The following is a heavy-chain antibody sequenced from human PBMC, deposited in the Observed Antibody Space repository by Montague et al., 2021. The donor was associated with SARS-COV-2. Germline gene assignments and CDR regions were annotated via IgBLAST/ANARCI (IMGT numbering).Heavy chain of an antibody. CDR3: ALNYFRVRSWYGMDV. D-gene: IGHD3-10*01. J-gene: IGHJ6*02. Sequence: TLSLTCTVSGGSISSGGYYWSWIRQHPGKGLEWIGYIYYSGSTYYNPSLKSRVTISVDTSKNQFSPKLSSVTAADTAVYYCALNYFRVRSWYGMDVWGQGTTVTVSS. CDR1: GGSISSGGYY. V-gene: IGHV4-31*03. CDR2: IYYSGST.